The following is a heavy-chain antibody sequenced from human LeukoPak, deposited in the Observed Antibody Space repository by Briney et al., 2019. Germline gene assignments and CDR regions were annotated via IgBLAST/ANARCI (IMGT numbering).Heavy chain of an antibody. Sequence: ASVKVSCKPSGYTFTSYYMHWVRQAPGQGLEWMGIINPSGGSTSYAQKFQGRVTMTRDTSKNQFSLKLSSVTAADTAVYYCARSPRGRGSDTAVDYWGQGTLVTVSS. CDR3: ARSPRGRGSDTAVDY. CDR1: GYTFTSYY. J-gene: IGHJ4*02. V-gene: IGHV1-46*01. D-gene: IGHD5-18*01. CDR2: INPSGGST.